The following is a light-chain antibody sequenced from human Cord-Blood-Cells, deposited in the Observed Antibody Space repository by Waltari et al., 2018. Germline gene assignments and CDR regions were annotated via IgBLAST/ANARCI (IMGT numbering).Light chain of an antibody. CDR1: QSISSW. CDR2: DAS. Sequence: DIQMTQSPSTLSASVGDRVTITCRASQSISSWLAWYQQKPGKAPKLLIYDASSLESGVPSRFSGIGSGTEFTLTISSLQPDDFATYYCQQYNSWYTFGQGTKLEIK. J-gene: IGKJ2*01. V-gene: IGKV1-5*01. CDR3: QQYNSWYT.